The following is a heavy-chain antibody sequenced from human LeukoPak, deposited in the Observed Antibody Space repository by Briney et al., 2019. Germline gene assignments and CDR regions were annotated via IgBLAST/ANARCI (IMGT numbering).Heavy chain of an antibody. Sequence: GGSLRLSCAASGFTFSSYGMHWVRQAPGKGLEWVAVISYDGGNKYYADSVKGRFTISRDNSKNTLYLQMNSLRAEDTAVYYCAKGIQLWSNYFDYWGQGTLVTVSS. CDR3: AKGIQLWSNYFDY. CDR1: GFTFSSYG. D-gene: IGHD5-18*01. V-gene: IGHV3-30*18. J-gene: IGHJ4*02. CDR2: ISYDGGNK.